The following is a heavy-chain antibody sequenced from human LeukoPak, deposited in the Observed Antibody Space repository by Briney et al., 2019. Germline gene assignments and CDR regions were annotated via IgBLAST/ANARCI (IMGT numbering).Heavy chain of an antibody. CDR2: IYYSGST. CDR3: ARDTSGYRRGSFDY. Sequence: SETLSLTCTVSGGSINSYYWSWIRQPPGKGLEWIGYIYYSGSTNYNPSLKSRVTISLDTSNDQFSLKLSSVTAADTAVYYCARDTSGYRRGSFDYWGQGTLVTVSS. CDR1: GGSINSYY. V-gene: IGHV4-59*01. D-gene: IGHD3-22*01. J-gene: IGHJ4*02.